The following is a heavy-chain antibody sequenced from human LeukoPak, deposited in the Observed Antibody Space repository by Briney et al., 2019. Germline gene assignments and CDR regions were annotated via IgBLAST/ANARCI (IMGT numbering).Heavy chain of an antibody. CDR3: GKYLQTSVGANDY. Sequence: PGGSLRLAWVPSGFTFSSYPTNWVRQAPGNGLEWVSVISGSGGATFYGDSVQGRFTISRDNSRDTLYLQMNSLTAEDTAVYYCGKYLQTSVGANDYWGQGTLVTVSS. J-gene: IGHJ4*02. V-gene: IGHV3-23*01. CDR1: GFTFSSYP. D-gene: IGHD1-26*01. CDR2: ISGSGGAT.